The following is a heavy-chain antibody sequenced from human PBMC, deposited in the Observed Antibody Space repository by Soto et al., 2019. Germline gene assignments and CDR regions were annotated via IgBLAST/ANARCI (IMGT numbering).Heavy chain of an antibody. CDR2: ISNAGSGNT. D-gene: IGHD2-2*01. J-gene: IGHJ4*02. Sequence: GASVKVSCKTSGYPFPSFEVHWIRQAPGQRPEWMGGISNAGSGNTKYSQKFQDRLTITGDKPATTVYTALSSLTSEDMATYYCARESNHYQDFFQNWGQGTQVTVSS. V-gene: IGHV1-3*02. CDR3: ARESNHYQDFFQN. CDR1: GYPFPSFE.